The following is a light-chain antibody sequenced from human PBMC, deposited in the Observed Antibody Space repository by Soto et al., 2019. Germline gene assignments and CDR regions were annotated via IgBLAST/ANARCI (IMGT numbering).Light chain of an antibody. CDR1: SSDVGGYNY. CDR3: CSYAGSDV. V-gene: IGLV2-11*01. CDR2: DVS. Sequence: QSVLTQPRSVSGSPGQSVTISCTGTSSDVGGYNYVSWYQQHPGKAPKLMIYDVSKRPSGVPDRFSGSKSGNTASLTISGLQAEDEADYSCCSYAGSDVFGTGTKLTVL. J-gene: IGLJ1*01.